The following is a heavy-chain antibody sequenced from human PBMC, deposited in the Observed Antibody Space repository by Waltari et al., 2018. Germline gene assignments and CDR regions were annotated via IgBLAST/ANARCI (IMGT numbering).Heavy chain of an antibody. CDR2: IYYSGST. V-gene: IGHV4-39*07. CDR1: GGSISSSSYY. D-gene: IGHD6-13*01. Sequence: QLQLQESGPGLVKPSETLSLTCTVSGGSISSSSYYWGWIRQPPGKGLEWIGSIYYSGSTYYNPSLKSRVTISVDTSKNQFSLKLSSVTAADTAVYYCAGRGGAAAVNFFDYWGQGTLVTVSS. J-gene: IGHJ4*02. CDR3: AGRGGAAAVNFFDY.